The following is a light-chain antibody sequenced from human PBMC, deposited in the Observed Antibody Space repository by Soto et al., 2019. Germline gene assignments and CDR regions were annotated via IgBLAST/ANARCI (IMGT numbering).Light chain of an antibody. Sequence: DIQVTKSPSTVSASIGDRVNITCRVSQSISSWLAWYQQKPGKAPKLLIYDASSLESGVPSRFSGSVSGTEFTLTISSLQPDDFATYYCQQYNSYSPWTFGQGTKVDI. J-gene: IGKJ1*01. CDR2: DAS. CDR3: QQYNSYSPWT. V-gene: IGKV1-5*01. CDR1: QSISSW.